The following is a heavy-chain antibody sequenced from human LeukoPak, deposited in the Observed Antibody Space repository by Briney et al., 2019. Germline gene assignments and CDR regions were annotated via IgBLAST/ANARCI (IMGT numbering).Heavy chain of an antibody. V-gene: IGHV3-30*04. CDR1: GFTFSSYA. CDR3: AKGDTVFRGGPDY. J-gene: IGHJ4*02. D-gene: IGHD2-15*01. Sequence: GGSLRLSCAASGFTFSSYAMPWVRQAPGRGLEWVAVISYDGSNKSYADSVKGRFTISRDDSQNTLYVQLNSLRAEDTAFYYCAKGDTVFRGGPDYWGQGTLVTVSS. CDR2: ISYDGSNK.